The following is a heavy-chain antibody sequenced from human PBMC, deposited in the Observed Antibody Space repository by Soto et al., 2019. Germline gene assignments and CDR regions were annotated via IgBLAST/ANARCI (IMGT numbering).Heavy chain of an antibody. CDR3: AKEEVYYDGMDV. Sequence: QVQLVESGGGVVQPGRSLRLSCAASGFTFSSYGMHWVRQAPGQGLEWVAVISYDGSNKYYADSVKGRFTISRDNSKNTLYLQMNSLRAEDTAVYYCAKEEVYYDGMDVWGQGTTVTVSS. V-gene: IGHV3-30*18. CDR2: ISYDGSNK. CDR1: GFTFSSYG. J-gene: IGHJ6*02.